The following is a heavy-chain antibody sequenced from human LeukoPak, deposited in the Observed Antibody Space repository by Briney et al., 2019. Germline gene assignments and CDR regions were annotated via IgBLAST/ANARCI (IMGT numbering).Heavy chain of an antibody. CDR1: GFTFDYYW. D-gene: IGHD3-22*01. Sequence: TGGSLRLSCAASGFTFDYYWMHWVRQAPGKGLMWASRINTDGSNTHYADSVKGRFTISRDNAKNTLYLQMNGLRVEDTAVYYCVVWGEDRSGHRFDFWGQGTLVTVSS. J-gene: IGHJ4*02. CDR2: INTDGSNT. V-gene: IGHV3-74*01. CDR3: VVWGEDRSGHRFDF.